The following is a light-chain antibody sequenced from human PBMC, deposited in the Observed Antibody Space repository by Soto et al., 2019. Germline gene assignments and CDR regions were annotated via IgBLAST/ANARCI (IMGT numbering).Light chain of an antibody. Sequence: EIVMTQSPATLSVSPGERATLSCRASQSVSSNLAWYQQKPGQTPKLLIYVASTRATGIPARFSGSGSVTEFTRTIISLQSEDFAVYYCQQYNVWPLTFGGGTKVEFK. CDR2: VAS. CDR3: QQYNVWPLT. CDR1: QSVSSN. J-gene: IGKJ4*01. V-gene: IGKV3-15*01.